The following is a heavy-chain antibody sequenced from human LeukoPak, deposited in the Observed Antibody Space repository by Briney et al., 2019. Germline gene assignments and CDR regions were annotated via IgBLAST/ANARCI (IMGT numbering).Heavy chain of an antibody. CDR3: ARDRSTRYGAWIDY. J-gene: IGHJ4*02. V-gene: IGHV4-4*07. CDR2: IYTSGST. Sequence: SETLSLTCTVSGGSISSYYWSWIRQPAGKGLEWIGRIYTSGSTNFNPSLKSRVTMSVDTSKNQFSLKLSSVTAADTAVYYCARDRSTRYGAWIDYWGQGTLVTVSS. D-gene: IGHD4-17*01. CDR1: GGSISSYY.